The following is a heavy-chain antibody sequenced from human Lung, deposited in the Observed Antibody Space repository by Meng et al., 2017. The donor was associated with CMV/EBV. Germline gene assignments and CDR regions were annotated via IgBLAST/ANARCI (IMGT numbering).Heavy chain of an antibody. CDR3: TKYSPLLWYFDL. D-gene: IGHD4-11*01. CDR2: IRSKANSYAT. CDR1: GLSFSGSA. V-gene: IGHV3-73*01. Sequence: SGLSFSGSAMHWVRQASGKGLEWVGRIRSKANSYATAYAASVKGRFTISRDDSKNTAYLQMNSLKTEDTAVYYCTKYSPLLWYFDLWGRGTLVTVSS. J-gene: IGHJ2*01.